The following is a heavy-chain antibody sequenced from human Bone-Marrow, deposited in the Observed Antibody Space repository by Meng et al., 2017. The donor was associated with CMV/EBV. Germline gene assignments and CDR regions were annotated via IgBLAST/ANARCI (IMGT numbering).Heavy chain of an antibody. CDR2: IYYSGST. CDR1: GASIRNPDYY. J-gene: IGHJ6*02. Sequence: SETLSLTCTVSGASIRNPDYYWTWIRQSPGKGLEWIGYIYYSGSTNYNPSLKSRVTISVDTSKNQFSLKLSSVTAADTTVYYCARSGGFWSGYYYYGMDVWDQGTTVTVSS. D-gene: IGHD3-3*01. CDR3: ARSGGFWSGYYYYGMDV. V-gene: IGHV4-61*08.